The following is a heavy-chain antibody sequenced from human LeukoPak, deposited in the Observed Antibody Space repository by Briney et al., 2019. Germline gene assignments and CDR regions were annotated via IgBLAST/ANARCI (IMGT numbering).Heavy chain of an antibody. J-gene: IGHJ3*02. CDR3: AREVWGSGWVLAFDI. V-gene: IGHV1-2*02. Sequence: AASVKVSCKASGYTFTGYYMHWVRQAPGQGLEWMGWINPNSGGTNYAQKFQGRVTMTRDTSISTAYMELSRLRSDDTAVYYRAREVWGSGWVLAFDIWGQGTMVTVSS. CDR2: INPNSGGT. D-gene: IGHD6-19*01. CDR1: GYTFTGYY.